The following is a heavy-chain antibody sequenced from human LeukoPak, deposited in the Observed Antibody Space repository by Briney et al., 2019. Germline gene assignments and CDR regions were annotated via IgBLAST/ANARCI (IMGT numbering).Heavy chain of an antibody. V-gene: IGHV4-59*08. CDR3: ARQSRYYYMDV. CDR1: GVPISNYY. CDR2: ISNTGST. Sequence: PSETLSLTCKVSGVPISNYYWTWIRQPPGKALEWIGYISNTGSTNYNPSLKSRATISLDTSQNQVSLELKSVTAADTAVYYCARQSRYYYMDVWGRGTTVTVSS. J-gene: IGHJ6*03.